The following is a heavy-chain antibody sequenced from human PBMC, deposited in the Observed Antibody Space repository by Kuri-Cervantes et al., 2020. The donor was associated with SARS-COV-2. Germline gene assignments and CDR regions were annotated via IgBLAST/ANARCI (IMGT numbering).Heavy chain of an antibody. Sequence: GGSLRLSCAASGFTFSGSAMHWVRQAPGKGLEWVAVISYDGSNKYYADSVKGRFTISRDNSKNTLYLQMNSLRAEDTAVYYCARDGAFTIFGVVIIGDYWGQGTLVTVSS. D-gene: IGHD3-3*01. V-gene: IGHV3-30-3*01. CDR1: GFTFSGSA. J-gene: IGHJ4*02. CDR2: ISYDGSNK. CDR3: ARDGAFTIFGVVIIGDY.